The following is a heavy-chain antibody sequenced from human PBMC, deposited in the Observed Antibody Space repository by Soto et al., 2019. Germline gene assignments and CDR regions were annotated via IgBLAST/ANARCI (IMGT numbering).Heavy chain of an antibody. V-gene: IGHV3-30-3*01. CDR2: ISYDGTNK. CDR1: GFTFRTYS. Sequence: PGGSLRLSCAASGFTFRTYSMHWVRQAPGKGLEWVAVISYDGTNKYYADSVKGRFTISRDNSKNTLSLEMNSLRPEDTAVYYCARVYSSLDYGIDYWGQGTLVTVSS. J-gene: IGHJ4*02. CDR3: ARVYSSLDYGIDY. D-gene: IGHD6-19*01.